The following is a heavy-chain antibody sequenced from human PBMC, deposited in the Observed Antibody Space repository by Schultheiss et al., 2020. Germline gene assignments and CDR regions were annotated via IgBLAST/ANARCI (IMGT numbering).Heavy chain of an antibody. J-gene: IGHJ4*02. V-gene: IGHV4-39*01. Sequence: SETLSLTCTVSGASISSSSYYWGWVRQPPGKGLEWIGSIYYSVSTYYNPSLKSRVTISIDTSNNQFSLKLSSVTAADTAVYYCAKVPVAKAVAALAPLDYWGQGTLVTVSS. CDR2: IYYSVST. CDR1: GASISSSSYY. D-gene: IGHD6-19*01. CDR3: AKVPVAKAVAALAPLDY.